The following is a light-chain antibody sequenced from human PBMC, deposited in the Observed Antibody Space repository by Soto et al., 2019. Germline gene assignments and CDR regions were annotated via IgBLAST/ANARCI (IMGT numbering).Light chain of an antibody. CDR3: QQYNNWPWT. Sequence: EQVMAQSPSTLSLSPGERATLSCRASQSVSSDLAWYQQKPGQAPRLLIYSASTRATGIPARFSGSGSGTEFTLIISSLQSEDFAVYYCQQYNNWPWTFGQGTKV. CDR2: SAS. V-gene: IGKV3-15*01. CDR1: QSVSSD. J-gene: IGKJ1*01.